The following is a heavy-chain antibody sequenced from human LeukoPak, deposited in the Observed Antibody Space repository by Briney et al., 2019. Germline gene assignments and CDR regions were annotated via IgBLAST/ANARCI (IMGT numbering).Heavy chain of an antibody. V-gene: IGHV3-11*04. Sequence: GGSLRLSCAASGFTFSDYYMSWIRQAPGKGLEWVSYINSGGSSWGTSRYYADSVKGRFTISRDNAKNSLYLQMNSLRAEDTAVYYCARDSIFTGVGPTDDAFDIWGHGTMVTVSS. J-gene: IGHJ3*02. CDR1: GFTFSDYY. CDR3: ARDSIFTGVGPTDDAFDI. D-gene: IGHD1-26*01. CDR2: INSGGSSWGTSR.